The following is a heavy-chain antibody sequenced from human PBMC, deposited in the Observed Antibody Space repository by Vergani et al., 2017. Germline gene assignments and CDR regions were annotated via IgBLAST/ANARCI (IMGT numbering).Heavy chain of an antibody. Sequence: EVQLVESGGGLVQPGGSLRLSCAASGFTFSSYEMNWVRQAPGKGLEWVSYISSSGSTIYYADSVKGRFTISRDNAKNSLYLQMNSLRAEDTAVYYCARVDGYYYRDDYWGQGTLVTVSS. J-gene: IGHJ4*02. D-gene: IGHD3-22*01. CDR3: ARVDGYYYRDDY. V-gene: IGHV3-48*03. CDR1: GFTFSSYE. CDR2: ISSSGSTI.